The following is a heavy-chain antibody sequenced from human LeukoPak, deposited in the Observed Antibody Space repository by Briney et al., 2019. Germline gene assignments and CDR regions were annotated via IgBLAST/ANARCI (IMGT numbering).Heavy chain of an antibody. CDR2: IIPIFGTA. J-gene: IGHJ4*02. CDR1: GGTFSSYA. CDR3: ARDGVGATQFDY. D-gene: IGHD1-26*01. V-gene: IGHV1-69*05. Sequence: SVKVSCKASGGTFSSYAISWVRQAPGQGLEWMGRIIPIFGTANYAQKFQGRVTITTDESTSTAYMELSSLRSEDAAVYYCARDGVGATQFDYWGQGTLVTVSS.